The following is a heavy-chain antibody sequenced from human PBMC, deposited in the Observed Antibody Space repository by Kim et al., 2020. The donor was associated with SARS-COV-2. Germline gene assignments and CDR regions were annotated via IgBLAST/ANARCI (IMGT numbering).Heavy chain of an antibody. CDR1: GYTFTGYY. V-gene: IGHV1-2*06. Sequence: ASVKVSCKASGYTFTGYYMHWVRQAPGQGLEWMGRINPNSGGTNYAQKFQGRVTMTRDTSISTAYMELSRLRSDDTAVYYCARDPITMVRGVIAPYYYYGMDVWGQGTTVTVSS. CDR2: INPNSGGT. D-gene: IGHD3-10*01. J-gene: IGHJ6*02. CDR3: ARDPITMVRGVIAPYYYYGMDV.